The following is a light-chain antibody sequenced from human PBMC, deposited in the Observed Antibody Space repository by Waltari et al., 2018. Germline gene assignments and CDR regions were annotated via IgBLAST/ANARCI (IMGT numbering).Light chain of an antibody. J-gene: IGLJ3*02. CDR1: SGSLSTTSY. V-gene: IGLV8-61*01. Sequence: QTVVTQEPSLSVSPGGTVTLTCALSSGSLSTTSYATWYQQTPGQAPRTLVYKANARSSGVPDRFSCSILGKTAALPNPGAQADDESDYYWALDMGSGIWVFGGGTRLTVL. CDR3: ALDMGSGIWV. CDR2: KAN.